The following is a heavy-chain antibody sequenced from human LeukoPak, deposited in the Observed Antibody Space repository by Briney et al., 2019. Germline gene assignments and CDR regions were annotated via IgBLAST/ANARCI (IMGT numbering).Heavy chain of an antibody. Sequence: GGSLRLSCAASGLTFKNFAMSWVRQAPGKGLEWLAVTSGDEDSTHYADSVRGHFVISTDNSKNTLFLHMNSLRAEDTAVYYCIIDLMTGFSSGWHFGYWGQGTLVTVSS. V-gene: IGHV3-23*01. CDR3: IIDLMTGFSSGWHFGY. CDR1: GLTFKNFA. CDR2: TSGDEDST. J-gene: IGHJ4*02. D-gene: IGHD6-19*01.